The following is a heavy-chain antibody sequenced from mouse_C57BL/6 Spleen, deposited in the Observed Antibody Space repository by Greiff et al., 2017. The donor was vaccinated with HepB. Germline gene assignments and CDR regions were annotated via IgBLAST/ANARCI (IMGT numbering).Heavy chain of an antibody. CDR2: IHPNSGST. J-gene: IGHJ3*01. D-gene: IGHD3-2*02. Sequence: QVQLKQPGAELVKPGASVKLSCKASGYTFTSYWMHWVKQRPGQGLEWIGMIHPNSGSTNYNEKFKSKATLTVDKSSSTAYMQLSSLTSEDSAVYYCARWAAQARGFAYWGQGTLVTVSA. CDR1: GYTFTSYW. V-gene: IGHV1-64*01. CDR3: ARWAAQARGFAY.